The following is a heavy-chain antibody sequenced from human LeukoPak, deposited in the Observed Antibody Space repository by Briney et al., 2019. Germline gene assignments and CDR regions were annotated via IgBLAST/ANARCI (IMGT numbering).Heavy chain of an antibody. J-gene: IGHJ6*02. V-gene: IGHV4-39*01. D-gene: IGHD4-11*01. Sequence: PSETLSLTCTVSGGSTSSSSYYWGWIRQPPGKGLEWIGSIYYSGSTYYNPSLKSRVTISVDTSKNQFSLKLSSVTAADTAVYYCARQSGFYSNSSYYYYGMDVWGQGTTVTVFS. CDR1: GGSTSSSSYY. CDR2: IYYSGST. CDR3: ARQSGFYSNSSYYYYGMDV.